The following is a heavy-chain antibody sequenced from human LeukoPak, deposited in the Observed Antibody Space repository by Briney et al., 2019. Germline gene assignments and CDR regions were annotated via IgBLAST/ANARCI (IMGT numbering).Heavy chain of an antibody. D-gene: IGHD6-6*01. V-gene: IGHV3-9*01. CDR3: GRVGGRSKAAKGDAFDI. J-gene: IGHJ3*02. Sequence: GGSLRLSCAASGFTFDGYAMHWVRQAPGKGLEWVSGISWNSGSIGYADSVKGRFTISRDNAQNSMYLQMNSLRAEDTAVYYCGRVGGRSKAAKGDAFDIWGQGTMVTVSS. CDR2: ISWNSGSI. CDR1: GFTFDGYA.